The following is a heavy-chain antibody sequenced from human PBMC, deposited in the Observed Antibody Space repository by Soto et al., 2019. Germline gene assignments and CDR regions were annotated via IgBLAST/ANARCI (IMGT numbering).Heavy chain of an antibody. J-gene: IGHJ6*02. Sequence: SETLSLTCAVSGSSISSSNWWSWVRQPPGKGLEWIGEIYHSGSTNYNPSLKSRVTISVDKSKNQFSLKLSSVTAADTAVYYCARGLVAATLNYYYGMDVWGQGTTVTVSS. D-gene: IGHD2-15*01. CDR1: GSSISSSNW. CDR3: ARGLVAATLNYYYGMDV. V-gene: IGHV4-4*02. CDR2: IYHSGST.